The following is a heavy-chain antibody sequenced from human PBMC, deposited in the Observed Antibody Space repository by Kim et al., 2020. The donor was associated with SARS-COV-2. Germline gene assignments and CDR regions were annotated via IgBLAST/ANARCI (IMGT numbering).Heavy chain of an antibody. Sequence: TYYADSVEVRFTISRDNAKNTLYLQMNSLRAEDTAVYYCARDGGSGWYFYWGQVTLVTVSS. J-gene: IGHJ4*02. D-gene: IGHD6-19*01. CDR2: T. CDR3: ARDGGSGWYFY. V-gene: IGHV3-66*01.